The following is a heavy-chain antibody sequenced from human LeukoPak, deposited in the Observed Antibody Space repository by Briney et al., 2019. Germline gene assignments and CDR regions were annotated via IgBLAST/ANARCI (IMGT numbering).Heavy chain of an antibody. D-gene: IGHD3-10*01. Sequence: PGGSLRLSCAASGFIVSSNHMSWVRQAPGKGLEWVSVTYSGGSTYYADSVKGRFTISRDNSKNTLYLQMNSLRAEDTAVYYCARDSRGHDAFDIWGQGTMVTVSS. CDR3: ARDSRGHDAFDI. V-gene: IGHV3-66*02. CDR1: GFIVSSNH. J-gene: IGHJ3*02. CDR2: TYSGGST.